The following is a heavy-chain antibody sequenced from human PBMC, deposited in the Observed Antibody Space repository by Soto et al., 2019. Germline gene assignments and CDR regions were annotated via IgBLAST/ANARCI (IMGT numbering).Heavy chain of an antibody. V-gene: IGHV5-10-1*01. J-gene: IGHJ4*02. D-gene: IGHD3-22*01. CDR1: GYIFRNNW. CDR3: ARHGWAHYDSSGYHDVHDY. Sequence: GESLKISCAASGYIFRNNWITWVRQMPGKDLEWMGRIDLSDSYKSYNPSFRGHVSFSADTSISTAYLQWSSLRASDTAIYYCARHGWAHYDSSGYHDVHDYSGQRXPVT. CDR2: IDLSDSYK.